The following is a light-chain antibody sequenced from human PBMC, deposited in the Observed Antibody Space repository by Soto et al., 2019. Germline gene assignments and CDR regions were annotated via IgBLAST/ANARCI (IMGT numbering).Light chain of an antibody. CDR1: QSVSKNF. CDR3: QQYCSSPPT. J-gene: IGKJ4*01. CDR2: GAA. V-gene: IGKV3-20*01. Sequence: EIVLTQSPGTLSLSPGERATLSCRASQSVSKNFLAWYQQKPGQAPRLLISGAANTATGIPDRFSGSGSGTDFSRTIDRLEPEDLAVYFCQQYCSSPPTFGRGTKVSIK.